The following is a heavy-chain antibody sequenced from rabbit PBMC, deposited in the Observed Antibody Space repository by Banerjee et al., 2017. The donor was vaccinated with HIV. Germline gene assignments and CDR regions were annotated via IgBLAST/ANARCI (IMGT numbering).Heavy chain of an antibody. CDR1: GFSFSSSYW. CDR3: ARTYTTYGDGAFIRLDL. D-gene: IGHD2-1*01. J-gene: IGHJ3*01. Sequence: QSLEESGGDLVKPGASLTLTCTASGFSFSSSYWICWVRQAPGKGLEWIACINSGSGSAYYASWAKGRFTISKTSSTTVTLQMTSLTAADTATYFCARTYTTYGDGAFIRLDLWGPGTLVTVS. CDR2: INSGSGSA. V-gene: IGHV1S40*01.